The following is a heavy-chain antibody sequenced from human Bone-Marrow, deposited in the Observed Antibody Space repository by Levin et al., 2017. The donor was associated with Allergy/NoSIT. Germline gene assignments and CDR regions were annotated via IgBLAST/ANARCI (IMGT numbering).Heavy chain of an antibody. D-gene: IGHD3-16*01. J-gene: IGHJ6*02. V-gene: IGHV3-66*01. CDR1: GFTVSSNY. Sequence: SGGSLRLSCAASGFTVSSNYMSWVRQAPGKGLEWVSVIYSGGSTYYADSVKGRFTISRDNSKNTLYLQMNSLRAEDTAVYYCASLMGDQTHFGFGMDVWGQGTTVTVSS. CDR3: ASLMGDQTHFGFGMDV. CDR2: IYSGGST.